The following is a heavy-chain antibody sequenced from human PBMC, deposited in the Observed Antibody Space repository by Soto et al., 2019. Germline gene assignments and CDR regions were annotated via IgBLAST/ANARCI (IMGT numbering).Heavy chain of an antibody. V-gene: IGHV3-74*01. CDR3: TGWWNDQPFDS. Sequence: GGSLRLSCAASGFTFSNYWMHWVRQAPGKGLVWVSRINDDGSSTNYADSVKGRFTISRDNAKNTLYLQMNSLRAEDTAVYYCTGWWNDQPFDSWGQGTLVTVSS. CDR2: INDDGSST. J-gene: IGHJ4*02. CDR1: GFTFSNYW. D-gene: IGHD2-15*01.